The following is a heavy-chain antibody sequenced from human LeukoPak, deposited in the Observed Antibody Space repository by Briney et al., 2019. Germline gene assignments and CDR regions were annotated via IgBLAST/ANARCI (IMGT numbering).Heavy chain of an antibody. D-gene: IGHD6-19*01. CDR1: GGTFSSYA. V-gene: IGHV1-69*05. Sequence: GASVKVSCKASGGTFSSYAISWVRQAPGQGLEWMGGIIPIFGTANYAQKFQGRVTITTDESTSTAYMELSSLRSEDAAVYYCARGTRGWYSVTYGAHYYMDVWGKGTTVTVSS. CDR2: IIPIFGTA. J-gene: IGHJ6*03. CDR3: ARGTRGWYSVTYGAHYYMDV.